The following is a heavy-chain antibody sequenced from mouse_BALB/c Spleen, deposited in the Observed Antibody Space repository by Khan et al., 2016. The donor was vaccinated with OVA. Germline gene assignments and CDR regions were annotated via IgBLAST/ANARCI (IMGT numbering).Heavy chain of an antibody. CDR1: GYTFTSYD. V-gene: IGHV1S56*01. CDR3: ASGGYGGFAY. Sequence: QVHLPPSFSELVPPVASVKLSCKASGYTFTSYDMNWVRQRPEQGLEWIGWIFPVDGSTKYNEKFKGKATLTTDKSSSTVYMQLSRLTTEDSAVYFCASGGYGGFAYWGQGTLVTVST. CDR2: IFPVDGST. J-gene: IGHJ3*01. D-gene: IGHD2-14*01.